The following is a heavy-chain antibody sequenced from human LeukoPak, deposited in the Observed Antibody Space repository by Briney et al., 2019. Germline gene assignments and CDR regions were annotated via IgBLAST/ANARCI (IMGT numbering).Heavy chain of an antibody. CDR2: IKQDGSDK. CDR1: GFTFSSYW. D-gene: IGHD1-1*01. J-gene: IGHJ4*02. CDR3: ATYKHQLRTVYFDY. Sequence: GGSLGLSCAASGFTFSSYWMSWVRQAPGKGLEWVANIKQDGSDKNYVDSVKGRFTISEDNAKNLLSLEMNGLRAEDTAVYYCATYKHQLRTVYFDYWGQGTLVTVSS. V-gene: IGHV3-7*02.